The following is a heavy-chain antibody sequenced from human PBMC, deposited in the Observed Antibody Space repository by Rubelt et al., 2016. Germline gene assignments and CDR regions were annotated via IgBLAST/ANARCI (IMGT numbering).Heavy chain of an antibody. J-gene: IGHJ5*02. CDR3: AVGVGDYVWGSYRRHNWFDP. D-gene: IGHD3-16*02. CDR2: INHSGST. Sequence: QVQLQQWGAGLLKPSETLSLTCAVYGGSFSGYYWSWIRQPPGKGLEWIGEINHSGSTNYNPSLKSRVTISVDTSKNQFSLKLSSVTAADTAVYYCAVGVGDYVWGSYRRHNWFDPWGQGTLVTVSS. CDR1: GGSFSGYY. V-gene: IGHV4-34*01.